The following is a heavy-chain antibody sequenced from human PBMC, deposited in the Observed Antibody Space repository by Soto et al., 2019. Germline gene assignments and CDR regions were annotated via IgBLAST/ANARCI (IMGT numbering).Heavy chain of an antibody. V-gene: IGHV1-3*01. CDR1: GYTFTSYA. CDR2: INAGNGNT. J-gene: IGHJ5*02. Sequence: ASVKVSCKASGYTFTSYAMHWVRQAPGQRLEWMGWINAGNGNTKYSQKFQGRVTITRDTSASTAYMELSSLRSEDTAVYYCARDTIFGVVPGFDPWGQGTLVIVSS. CDR3: ARDTIFGVVPGFDP. D-gene: IGHD3-3*01.